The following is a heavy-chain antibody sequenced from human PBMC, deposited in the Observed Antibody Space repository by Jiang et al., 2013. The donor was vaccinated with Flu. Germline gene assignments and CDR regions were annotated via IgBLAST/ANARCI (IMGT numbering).Heavy chain of an antibody. CDR2: ISGSGGST. CDR3: ARYSGSWKYYFDY. CDR1: GFTFSSYA. J-gene: IGHJ4*02. V-gene: IGHV3-23*04. Sequence: VQLVESGGGLVQPGGSLRLSCAASGFTFSSYAMSWVRQAPGKGLEWVSAISGSGGSTYYADSVKGRSPSPETIPKNTLYLQMNSLRAEDTAVYYCARYSGSWKYYFDYWGQGTLVTV. D-gene: IGHD1-26*01.